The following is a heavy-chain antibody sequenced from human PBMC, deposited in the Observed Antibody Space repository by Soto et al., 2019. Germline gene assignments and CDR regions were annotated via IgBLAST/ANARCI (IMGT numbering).Heavy chain of an antibody. V-gene: IGHV1-18*01. Sequence: ASVKVSCKASGYTFTSYGISWVRQAPGQGLEWMGWISAYNGNTNYAQKLQGRVTMTTDPSTSTAYMELRSLRSDDTAVYYWPVFIADGAFDIWGQGTMGTVSS. J-gene: IGHJ3*02. CDR2: ISAYNGNT. CDR1: GYTFTSYG. D-gene: IGHD6-13*01. CDR3: PVFIADGAFDI.